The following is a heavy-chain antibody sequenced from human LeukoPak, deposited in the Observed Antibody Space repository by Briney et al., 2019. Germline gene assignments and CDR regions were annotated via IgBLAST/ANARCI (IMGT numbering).Heavy chain of an antibody. V-gene: IGHV3-23*01. J-gene: IGHJ5*02. CDR1: GFTFSSYA. CDR2: ISGSGGST. CDR3: AKDFRGAYCGGDCYFNWFDP. Sequence: PGGSLRLSCAASGFTFSSYAMSWVRQAPGKGLEWVSAISGSGGSTYYADSVKGRFTISRDNSKNTLYLQMNSLRAEDTAVYYCAKDFRGAYCGGDCYFNWFDPWGQGTLVTVSS. D-gene: IGHD2-21*02.